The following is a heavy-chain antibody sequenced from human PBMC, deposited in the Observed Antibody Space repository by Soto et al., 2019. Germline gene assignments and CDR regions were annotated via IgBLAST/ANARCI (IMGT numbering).Heavy chain of an antibody. D-gene: IGHD6-13*01. CDR3: ARDRLRIAAAQIDV. Sequence: KTSETLSLTCAVYGGSFSGYYWSWIRQPPGKGLEWIGEINHSGSTNYNPSLKSRVTISVDTSKNQFSLKLSSVTAADTAVYYCARDRLRIAAAQIDVWGQGTTVTVSS. V-gene: IGHV4-34*01. J-gene: IGHJ6*02. CDR2: INHSGST. CDR1: GGSFSGYY.